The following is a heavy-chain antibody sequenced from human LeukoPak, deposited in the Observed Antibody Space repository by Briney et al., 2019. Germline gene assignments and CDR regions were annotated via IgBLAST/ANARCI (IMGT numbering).Heavy chain of an antibody. CDR1: GYHFSSYW. CDR3: ARVVVPAAISY. Sequence: GESLQISCKGSGYHFSSYWIGWVRQLSGKGLEWMGDINPDDSDITYRPSFEGQVTISADKSTSTAYLQWNSLEASDTAMYYCARVVVPAAISYWGQGTPVTVFS. CDR2: INPDDSDI. V-gene: IGHV5-51*01. J-gene: IGHJ4*02. D-gene: IGHD2-2*01.